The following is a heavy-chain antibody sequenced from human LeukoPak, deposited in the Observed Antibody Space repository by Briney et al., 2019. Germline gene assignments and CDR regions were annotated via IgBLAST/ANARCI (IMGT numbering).Heavy chain of an antibody. Sequence: PSETLSLTCTVSGYSISSGYYWGWIRQPPGKGLEWIGSMYQSGSTYYNPSLMSRVSMSVDTSKNQFSLRLTSVTAADTAVYFCARGPYSYDSSGAFDIWGQGTMVTVSS. J-gene: IGHJ3*02. CDR3: ARGPYSYDSSGAFDI. D-gene: IGHD3-22*01. CDR2: MYQSGST. V-gene: IGHV4-38-2*02. CDR1: GYSISSGYY.